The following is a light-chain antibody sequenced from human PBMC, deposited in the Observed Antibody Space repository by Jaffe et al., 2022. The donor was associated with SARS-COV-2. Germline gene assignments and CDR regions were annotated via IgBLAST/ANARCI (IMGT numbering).Light chain of an antibody. CDR1: QGITTE. J-gene: IGKJ2*01. CDR2: SVS. CDR3: LQHKDFPHT. V-gene: IGKV1-17*01. Sequence: DIQMTQSPSSLSASIGDRVTITCRASQGITTEIGWYQQKPGKAPKRLIYSVSSLQSGVPSRFSGSGSGTEFTLTISSLQPEDFATYYCLQHKDFPHTFGQGTMLEIK.